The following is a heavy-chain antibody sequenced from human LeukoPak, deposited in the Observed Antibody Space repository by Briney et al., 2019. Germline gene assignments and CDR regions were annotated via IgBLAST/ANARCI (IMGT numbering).Heavy chain of an antibody. J-gene: IGHJ3*02. CDR3: ASPDYGDSSI. V-gene: IGHV3-74*01. D-gene: IGHD4-17*01. Sequence: TGGSLRLSCAASGFTFKLYWMHWVCQVPGRGPVWVSRINHDGSDTIYADSVKGRFTISRDNAKNSLYLQMNSLRAEDTAVYYCASPDYGDSSIWGQGTMVTVSS. CDR1: GFTFKLYW. CDR2: INHDGSDT.